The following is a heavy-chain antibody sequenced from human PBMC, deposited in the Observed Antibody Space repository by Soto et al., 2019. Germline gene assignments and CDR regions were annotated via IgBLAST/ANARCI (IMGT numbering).Heavy chain of an antibody. J-gene: IGHJ4*02. CDR3: ARSRANPPQIDY. CDR2: IYYSGST. CDR1: GGSISSSSYY. Sequence: QLQLQESGPGLVKPSETLSLTCTVSGGSISSSSYYWGWIRQPPGKGLEWIGSIYYSGSTYYNPSLKSRVTISVDTSKNQFSLNLSSVTAADTAVYYCARSRANPPQIDYWGQGTLVTVSS. V-gene: IGHV4-39*01.